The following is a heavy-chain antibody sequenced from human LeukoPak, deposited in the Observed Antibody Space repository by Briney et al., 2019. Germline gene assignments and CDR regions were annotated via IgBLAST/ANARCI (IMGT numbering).Heavy chain of an antibody. Sequence: GGSLRLSCAATGFTLSKHWMTWVRQAPGKGLECVAIIKQDGSEKYYVNSVKGRFTISRNNAKNSLYLQMNSLRVEDTAVYYCGREWAVDFWGQGTLVTVSS. CDR3: GREWAVDF. J-gene: IGHJ4*02. V-gene: IGHV3-7*03. CDR1: GFTLSKHW. CDR2: IKQDGSEK.